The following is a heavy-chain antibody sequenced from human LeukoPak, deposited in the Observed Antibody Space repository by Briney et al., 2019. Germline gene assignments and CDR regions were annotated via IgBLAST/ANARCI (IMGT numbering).Heavy chain of an antibody. J-gene: IGHJ4*02. CDR2: IRSKANSYAT. Sequence: GGSLRLSCAASGFTFSGSAMHWVRQASGKGLEWVGRIRSKANSYATAYAASVKGRFTISRDDSKNTAYLQMNSLRAEDTAVYYCARGDYGDYVLDYWGQGTLVTVSS. CDR3: ARGDYGDYVLDY. V-gene: IGHV3-73*01. CDR1: GFTFSGSA. D-gene: IGHD4-17*01.